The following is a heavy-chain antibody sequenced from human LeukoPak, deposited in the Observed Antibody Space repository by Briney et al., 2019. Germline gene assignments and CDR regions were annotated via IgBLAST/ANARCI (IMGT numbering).Heavy chain of an antibody. CDR3: ARVQSFDDFWSGYYEIDWFDP. D-gene: IGHD3-3*01. V-gene: IGHV3-53*01. CDR1: GFTVSSNY. Sequence: PGGSLRLSCAASGFTVSSNYMSWVRQAPGKGLEWVSVIYSGGSTYYADSVKGRFTISRDNSKNTLYLQMNSLRAEDTAVYYCARVQSFDDFWSGYYEIDWFDPWGQGTLVTVSS. CDR2: IYSGGST. J-gene: IGHJ5*02.